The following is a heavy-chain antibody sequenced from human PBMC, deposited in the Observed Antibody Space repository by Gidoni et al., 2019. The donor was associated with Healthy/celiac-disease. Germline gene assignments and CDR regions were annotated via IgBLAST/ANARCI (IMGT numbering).Heavy chain of an antibody. CDR1: GYTFTSYY. Sequence: QVQLVQSGAEVKKPGASVKVSCKASGYTFTSYYMHWGRQAPGQGLEWLGIINPSGGSTSHGQKFQGRVNMTRDKATSTVYMELSSLRSEDTAVDYWAREGPVWDMGVWPYYYYGMDVWGQGTTVTVSS. D-gene: IGHD3-16*01. CDR2: INPSGGST. J-gene: IGHJ6*02. CDR3: AREGPVWDMGVWPYYYYGMDV. V-gene: IGHV1-46*01.